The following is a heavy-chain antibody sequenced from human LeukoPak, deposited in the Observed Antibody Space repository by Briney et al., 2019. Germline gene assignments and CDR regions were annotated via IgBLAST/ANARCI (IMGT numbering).Heavy chain of an antibody. CDR3: ARKVRSFHAGQDIVVVPATHRLMDV. CDR2: IRYDGSNK. V-gene: IGHV3-30*02. D-gene: IGHD2-2*01. CDR1: GFTFSSYG. Sequence: GGSLRLSCAASGFTFSSYGMHWVRQAPGKGLEWVAFIRYDGSNKYYADSVKGRFTISRDNSKNTLYLQMNSLRAEDTAVYYCARKVRSFHAGQDIVVVPATHRLMDVWGKGTTVTVSS. J-gene: IGHJ6*03.